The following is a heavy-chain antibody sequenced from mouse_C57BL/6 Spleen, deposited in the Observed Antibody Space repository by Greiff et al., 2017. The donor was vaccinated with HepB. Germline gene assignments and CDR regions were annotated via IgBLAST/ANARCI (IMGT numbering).Heavy chain of an antibody. CDR2: IYPGDGDT. CDR1: GYAFSSSW. J-gene: IGHJ4*01. V-gene: IGHV1-82*01. Sequence: VQLQQSGPELVKPGASVKISCKASGYAFSSSWMNWVKQRPGKGLEWIGRIYPGDGDTNYNGKFKGKATLTADKSSSTAYMQLSSLTSEDSAVYFCARGGWYAMDYWGQGTSVTVSS. CDR3: ARGGWYAMDY.